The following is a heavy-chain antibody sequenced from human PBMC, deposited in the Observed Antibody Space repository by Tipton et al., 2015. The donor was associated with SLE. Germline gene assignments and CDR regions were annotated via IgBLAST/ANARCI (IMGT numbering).Heavy chain of an antibody. J-gene: IGHJ6*03. D-gene: IGHD5-18*01. V-gene: IGHV3-30*04. CDR2: VSYDGTNK. CDR1: GFTFSSYS. CDR3: AKGYGMGNYYYMDV. Sequence: SLRLSCTASGFTFSSYSMHWVRQAPGKGLDWVAVVSYDGTNKYYADSVKGRFTISRDSSKNTLYLQLNSLRAEDTAVYYCAKGYGMGNYYYMDVWGKGTSVIVSS.